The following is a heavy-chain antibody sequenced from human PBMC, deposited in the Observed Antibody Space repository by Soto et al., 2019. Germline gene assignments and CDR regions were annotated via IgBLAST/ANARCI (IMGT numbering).Heavy chain of an antibody. CDR1: GGSISSGGYS. Sequence: SETLSLTCAVSGGSISSGGYSWIWIRQPPGKGLEWIGYIYHSGSTYYNPSLKSRVTISVDRSKNQFSLKLSSVTAADTAVYYCARDSSGYLLIWGQGTLVTVSS. V-gene: IGHV4-30-2*01. J-gene: IGHJ4*02. D-gene: IGHD3-22*01. CDR2: IYHSGST. CDR3: ARDSSGYLLI.